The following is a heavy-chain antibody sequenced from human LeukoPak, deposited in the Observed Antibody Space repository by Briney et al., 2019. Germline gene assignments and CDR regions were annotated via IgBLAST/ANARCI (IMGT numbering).Heavy chain of an antibody. D-gene: IGHD3-10*01. CDR1: GFTFSSYS. J-gene: IGHJ4*02. Sequence: PGGSLRLSCAASGFTFSSYSMNWVRQAPGKGLEWVSSISSSSSYIYYADSVKGRFTMSRDNANNSLYLQMNSLRAEDTAVYYCARDVGFGGYSRGIFDYWGQGTLVTVSS. V-gene: IGHV3-21*01. CDR3: ARDVGFGGYSRGIFDY. CDR2: ISSSSSYI.